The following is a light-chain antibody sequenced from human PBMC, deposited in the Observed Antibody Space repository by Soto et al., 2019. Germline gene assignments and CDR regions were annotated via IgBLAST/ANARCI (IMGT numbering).Light chain of an antibody. CDR3: QQYNSFSWT. V-gene: IGKV1-5*03. J-gene: IGKJ1*01. CDR2: QAS. CDR1: QSIASW. Sequence: TQSPSTLSASVGDRVTITCRASQSIASWLAWYQQKPGKAPKLLIYQASNLQSGVPSRFSGSASGTEFTLTISSLQPDDFATYYCQQYNSFSWTFGQGTKVDIK.